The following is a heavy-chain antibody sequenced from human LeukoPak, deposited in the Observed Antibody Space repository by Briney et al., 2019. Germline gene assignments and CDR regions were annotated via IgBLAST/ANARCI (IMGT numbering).Heavy chain of an antibody. V-gene: IGHV3-48*01. D-gene: IGHD6-13*01. CDR2: ISSSSSTI. CDR3: ARERRVAAAGWGVGYYYYMDV. Sequence: QAGGSLRLSCAASGFTFSTFSMNWVRQAPGKGLEWVSYISSSSSTIYYADSVKGRFTISRDNAKNSLYLQMNSLRAEDTAVYYCARERRVAAAGWGVGYYYYMDVWGKGTTVTVSS. CDR1: GFTFSTFS. J-gene: IGHJ6*03.